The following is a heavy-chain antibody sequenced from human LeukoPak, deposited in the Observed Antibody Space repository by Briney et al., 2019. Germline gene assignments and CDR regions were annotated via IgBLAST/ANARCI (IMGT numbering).Heavy chain of an antibody. D-gene: IGHD2-15*01. V-gene: IGHV1-2*02. J-gene: IGHJ4*02. CDR2: INPNSGGT. Sequence: GASVKVSCKASGYTFTGQYIHWARQAPGQGLEWMGWINPNSGGTNYAQRFQGRVTMTMDTSISTTYMELRLRSDDTAVYYCARATCCGGGTCYSFDYWGQGTLVTVSS. CDR3: ARATCCGGGTCYSFDY. CDR1: GYTFTGQY.